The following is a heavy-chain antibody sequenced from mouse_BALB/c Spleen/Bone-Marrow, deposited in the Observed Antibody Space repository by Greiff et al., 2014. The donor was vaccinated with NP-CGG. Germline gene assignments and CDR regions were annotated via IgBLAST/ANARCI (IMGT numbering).Heavy chain of an antibody. CDR3: ARGNYEAMDY. D-gene: IGHD2-1*01. J-gene: IGHJ4*01. V-gene: IGHV1-7*01. Sequence: VKLMESGAELAKPGASVKMSCKASGYTSTSYWMHWVKQRPGQGLEWIGYINPSTGYTEYNQKFKDKATLTADKSSSTAYMQLSSLTSEDSAVYYCARGNYEAMDYWGQGTSVTVSS. CDR2: INPSTGYT. CDR1: GYTSTSYW.